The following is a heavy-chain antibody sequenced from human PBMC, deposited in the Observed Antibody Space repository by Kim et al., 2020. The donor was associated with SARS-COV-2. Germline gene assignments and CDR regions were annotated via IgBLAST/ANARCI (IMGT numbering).Heavy chain of an antibody. D-gene: IGHD3-10*01. V-gene: IGHV4-39*01. J-gene: IGHJ4*02. CDR3: ARSITMVRGVQYFDY. Sequence: PSLKSRVTISVDTSKNQFSLKLSSVTAADTAVYYCARSITMVRGVQYFDYWGQGTLVTVSS.